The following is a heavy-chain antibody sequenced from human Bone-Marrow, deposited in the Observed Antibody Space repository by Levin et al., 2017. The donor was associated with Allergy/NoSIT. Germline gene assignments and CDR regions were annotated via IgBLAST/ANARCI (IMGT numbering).Heavy chain of an antibody. V-gene: IGHV3-74*01. D-gene: IGHD2-8*01. CDR2: VNSGGRTT. Sequence: ASVKVSCAASGFTFSKYWMHWVRQTPGKGLVWVSSVNSGGRTTSYADSVKGRFTVSRDNDKNTLYLQMNSLRAEDTAVYYCARVYSDWKYYFDYWGQGALVTVSS. J-gene: IGHJ4*02. CDR1: GFTFSKYW. CDR3: ARVYSDWKYYFDY.